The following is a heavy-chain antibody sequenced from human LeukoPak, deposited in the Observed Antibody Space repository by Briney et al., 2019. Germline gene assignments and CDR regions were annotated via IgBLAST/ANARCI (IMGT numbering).Heavy chain of an antibody. V-gene: IGHV1-2*02. CDR1: GYTTTESS. CDR3: ARDPGYSSPRGDY. CDR2: INPNSGGT. Sequence: GASVQVSCKVSGYTTTESSMQWVRRAPGQGLEWMGWINPNSGGTHYAQKFQGRVTMTRDASISTAYMELSRLRSDDTAVYYCARDPGYSSPRGDYWGQGTLVTVPS. D-gene: IGHD5-18*01. J-gene: IGHJ4*02.